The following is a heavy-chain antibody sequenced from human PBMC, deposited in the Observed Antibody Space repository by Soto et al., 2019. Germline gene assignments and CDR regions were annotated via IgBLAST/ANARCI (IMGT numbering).Heavy chain of an antibody. V-gene: IGHV3-23*01. D-gene: IGHD2-2*01. CDR3: AKGLAGGVIPLMDV. J-gene: IGHJ6*02. CDR2: ISGSGGST. CDR1: GFTFSSYA. Sequence: PGGSLRLSCAASGFTFSSYAMSWVRQSPGKGLEWVSAISGSGGSTYYADSVKGRFTISRDNSKNTLYLQMNSLRAEDTAVYYCAKGLAGGVIPLMDVWGQGTTVTVSS.